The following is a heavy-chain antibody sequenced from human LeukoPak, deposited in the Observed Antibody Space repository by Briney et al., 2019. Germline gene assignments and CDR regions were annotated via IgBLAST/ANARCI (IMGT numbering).Heavy chain of an antibody. CDR2: ISGSGGST. CDR3: AKEEDPPTIEGYYYYYGMDV. CDR1: GFTFSSYA. V-gene: IGHV3-23*01. J-gene: IGHJ6*02. D-gene: IGHD5-12*01. Sequence: GGSLRLSCAASGFTFSSYAMSWVRQALGKGLEWVSAISGSGGSTYYADSVKGRFTISRDNSKNTLYLQMNSLRAEDTAVYYCAKEEDPPTIEGYYYYYGMDVWGQGTTVTVSS.